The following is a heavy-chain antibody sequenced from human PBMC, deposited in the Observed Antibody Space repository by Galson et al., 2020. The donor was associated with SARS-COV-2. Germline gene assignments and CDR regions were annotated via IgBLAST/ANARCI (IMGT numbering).Heavy chain of an antibody. Sequence: ASVKVSCKASGYTFTSYGISWVRQAPGQGLEWRGWISAYNGNTNYAQKLQGRVTMTTDTSTSTAYMELRSLRSDDTAVYYCARDESSGYYSYYGMDVWGQGTTVTVSS. CDR1: GYTFTSYG. D-gene: IGHD3-22*01. CDR3: ARDESSGYYSYYGMDV. J-gene: IGHJ6*02. V-gene: IGHV1-18*01. CDR2: ISAYNGNT.